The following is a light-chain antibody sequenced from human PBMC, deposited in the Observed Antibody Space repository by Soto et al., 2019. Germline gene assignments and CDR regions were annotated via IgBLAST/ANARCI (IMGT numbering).Light chain of an antibody. Sequence: DIQMTQSPSTLSASVGDRVTITCRASQSISDSLAWYQQKPGKAPKLLIYEASSLKSGVPSRFSGSGSGTEYTLTISGLQPDDFESYYCQQYNGYWTFGQGTKVEIK. CDR3: QQYNGYWT. CDR2: EAS. CDR1: QSISDS. V-gene: IGKV1-5*03. J-gene: IGKJ1*01.